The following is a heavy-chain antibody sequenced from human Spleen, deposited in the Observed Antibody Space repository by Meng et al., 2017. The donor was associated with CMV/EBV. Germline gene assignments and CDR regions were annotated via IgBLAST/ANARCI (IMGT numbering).Heavy chain of an antibody. J-gene: IGHJ6*02. V-gene: IGHV3-21*01. CDR1: GFTFSSYS. CDR2: ISSSSSYI. Sequence: GESLKISCAASGFTFSSYSMDWVRQAPGKGLEWVSSISSSSSYIYYADSVKGRFTISRDNAKNSLYLQMNSLRAEDTAVYYCARDRLLNVWGQGTTVTVSS. D-gene: IGHD2-21*02. CDR3: ARDRLLNV.